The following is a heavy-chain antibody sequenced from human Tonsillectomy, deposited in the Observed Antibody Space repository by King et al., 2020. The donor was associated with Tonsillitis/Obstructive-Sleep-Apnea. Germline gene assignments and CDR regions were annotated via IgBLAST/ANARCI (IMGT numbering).Heavy chain of an antibody. D-gene: IGHD1-1*01. CDR3: AGGGPSGNYYYYMDV. V-gene: IGHV3-30*04. J-gene: IGHJ6*03. Sequence: VQLVESGGGVVQPGRSLRLSCAASGFTFSSHAMHWVRQAPGKGLEWVAIISYDGRKNYYADSVKGRFTISRDNSKNTLYLQMNSLRAEDTAVYYCAGGGPSGNYYYYMDVWGEGTTVTVSS. CDR2: ISYDGRKN. CDR1: GFTFSSHA.